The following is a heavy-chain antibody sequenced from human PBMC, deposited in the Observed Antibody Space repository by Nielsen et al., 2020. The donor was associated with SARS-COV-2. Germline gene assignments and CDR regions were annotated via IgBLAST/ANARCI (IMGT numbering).Heavy chain of an antibody. V-gene: IGHV4-31*11. D-gene: IGHD4/OR15-4a*01. Sequence: LRLSCAVYGGSFSGYYWTWIRQHPGKGLEWIGYIYYSGSTYYNPSLKSRVTISVDTSKNQFSLKLSSVTAADTAVYYCARDRTMAPPGYYGMDVWGQGTTVTVSS. CDR1: GGSFSGYY. CDR2: IYYSGST. J-gene: IGHJ6*02. CDR3: ARDRTMAPPGYYGMDV.